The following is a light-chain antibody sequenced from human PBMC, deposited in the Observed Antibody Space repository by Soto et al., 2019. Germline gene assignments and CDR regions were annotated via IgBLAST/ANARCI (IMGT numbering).Light chain of an antibody. CDR3: QQYNNRPPWT. Sequence: EIVMTQSPATLSVSPGERATLSCRASQSVGSNLAWYQQRPGQPPRLLMYGASTRATGIPARFSDSGSGAEFTLTISSLQSEDFAVYYCQQYNNRPPWTFGQGTKVEIK. V-gene: IGKV3-15*01. J-gene: IGKJ1*01. CDR1: QSVGSN. CDR2: GAS.